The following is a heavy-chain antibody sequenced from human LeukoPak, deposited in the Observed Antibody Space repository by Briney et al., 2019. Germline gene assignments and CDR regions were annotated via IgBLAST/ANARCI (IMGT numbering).Heavy chain of an antibody. CDR3: ARVHDVSTGWYHFDY. CDR1: GYSFTSYW. D-gene: IGHD6-19*01. Sequence: GESLQISCKGSGYSFTSYWIDWVRQMPGKGLEWMGIIYPGDSDTRYSPSFQGQVTISADKSISTAYLQWSTVKASDTAMYYCARVHDVSTGWYHFDYWGQGTLVTVSS. CDR2: IYPGDSDT. V-gene: IGHV5-51*01. J-gene: IGHJ4*02.